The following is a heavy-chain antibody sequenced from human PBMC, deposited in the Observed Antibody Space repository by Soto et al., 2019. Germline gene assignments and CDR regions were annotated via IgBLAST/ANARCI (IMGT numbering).Heavy chain of an antibody. Sequence: GGSLRLSCAASGFTFSSYAMHWVRQAPGKGLEYVSAISSNGGSTYYASSVKGRFTISRDNSKNTLYLQMGSLRAEDMAVYYCAREWSYWGQGTLVTVSS. CDR1: GFTFSSYA. CDR2: ISSNGGST. D-gene: IGHD2-15*01. V-gene: IGHV3-64*01. CDR3: AREWSY. J-gene: IGHJ4*02.